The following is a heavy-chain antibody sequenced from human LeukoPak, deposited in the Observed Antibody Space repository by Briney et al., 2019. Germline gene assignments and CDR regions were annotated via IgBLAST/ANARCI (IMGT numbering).Heavy chain of an antibody. CDR3: AKDYVEMATPYFDY. D-gene: IGHD5-24*01. CDR2: ISGSGDSI. V-gene: IGHV3-23*01. J-gene: IGHJ4*02. CDR1: GFTFDDYG. Sequence: GGSLRLSCVASGFTFDDYGMIWVRQAPGKGLEWVSVISGSGDSIYYADSVKGRFTISRDNSKSTLFLQLNSLRAEDTAVYYCAKDYVEMATPYFDYWGQGTLVTVSS.